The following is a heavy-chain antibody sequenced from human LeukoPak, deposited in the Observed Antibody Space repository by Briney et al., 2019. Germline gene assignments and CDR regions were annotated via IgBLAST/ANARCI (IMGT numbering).Heavy chain of an antibody. J-gene: IGHJ4*02. Sequence: PGGSLRLSCAASGFTFSSYAMHWVRQGPGKGLEWVGRIKSKTDGGTTDYATPVKGRFTISRDDSKNTLYLQMNSLKTEDTAVYYCTTDPGYSGYDPDYWGQGTLVTVSS. D-gene: IGHD5-12*01. CDR2: IKSKTDGGTT. CDR3: TTDPGYSGYDPDY. CDR1: GFTFSSYA. V-gene: IGHV3-15*01.